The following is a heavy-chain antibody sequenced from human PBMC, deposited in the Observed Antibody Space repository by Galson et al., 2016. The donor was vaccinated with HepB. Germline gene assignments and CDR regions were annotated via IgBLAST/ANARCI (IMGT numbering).Heavy chain of an antibody. CDR3: AKRHEYCPPVGCSVDY. Sequence: SLRLSCAASGLTFSNFWMTWVRQAPGKGLEWVANINQDGTEKHYLDSVKGRFTISRDNSNNMLSLQMSSLRPDDTAVYYCAKRHEYCPPVGCSVDYWGQGTLVFVSS. CDR1: GLTFSNFW. CDR2: INQDGTEK. V-gene: IGHV3-7*02. D-gene: IGHD2/OR15-2a*01. J-gene: IGHJ4*02.